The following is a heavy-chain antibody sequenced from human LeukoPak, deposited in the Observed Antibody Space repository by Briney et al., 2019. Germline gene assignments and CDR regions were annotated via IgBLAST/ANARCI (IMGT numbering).Heavy chain of an antibody. CDR3: ARVETWGMTTVTPTAFDY. CDR2: INAGNGNT. V-gene: IGHV1-3*01. CDR1: GYTFTSYA. J-gene: IGHJ4*02. Sequence: GASVKVSCKASGYTFTSYAMHWVRQAPGQRLEWMGWINAGNGNTKYSQKFQGRVTITRDTSANTAYMELSSLRSEDTAVYFCARVETWGMTTVTPTAFDYWGQGTLVTVSS. D-gene: IGHD4-17*01.